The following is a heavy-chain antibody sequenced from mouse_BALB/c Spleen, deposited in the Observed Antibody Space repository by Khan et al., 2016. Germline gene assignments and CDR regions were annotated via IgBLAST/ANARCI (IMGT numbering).Heavy chain of an antibody. Sequence: EVKLEESGGGLVQPGGSMKLSCAASGFTFSDAWMDWVRQSLEKGPEWVAEIRSKSNNHATYYAESVKGRFTISRDDSRSSVYLPMNSLSAEDSGIYFCRSVYFAYWGQGTTLTVTS. J-gene: IGHJ2*01. CDR3: RSVYFAY. CDR2: IRSKSNNHAT. CDR1: GFTFSDAW. V-gene: IGHV6-6*01.